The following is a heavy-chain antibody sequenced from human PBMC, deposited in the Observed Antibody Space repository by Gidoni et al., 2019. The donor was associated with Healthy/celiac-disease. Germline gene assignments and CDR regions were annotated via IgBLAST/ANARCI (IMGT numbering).Heavy chain of an antibody. V-gene: IGHV1-2*02. CDR1: GYTFTGYY. CDR2: INPNSGGT. CDR3: ARDAPYYYDSSGYYPH. J-gene: IGHJ4*02. D-gene: IGHD3-22*01. Sequence: VQLVQPGAEVKQPGASVKVSCKASGYTFTGYYMHWVRQAPGQGLEWMGWINPNSGGTNYAQKFQGRVTMTRDTSISTAYMELSRLRSDDTAVYYCARDAPYYYDSSGYYPHWGQGTLVTVSS.